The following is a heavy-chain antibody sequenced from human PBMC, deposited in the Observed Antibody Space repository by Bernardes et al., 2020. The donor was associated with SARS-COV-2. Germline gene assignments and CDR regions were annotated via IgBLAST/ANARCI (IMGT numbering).Heavy chain of an antibody. J-gene: IGHJ6*02. V-gene: IGHV4-39*01. D-gene: IGHD1-26*01. CDR2: VYYSGIT. CDR3: ARRGSYYSFYYYYGMDV. CDR1: GGSISSGSDY. Sequence: SEPLPLMCTVSGGSISSGSDYWGWLRQPPGKGLEWIGSVYYSGITYYNPSLKSRVTISVDTSKNQFSLKLSSVTAADTAVYYCARRGSYYSFYYYYGMDVWGQGTTVTVSS.